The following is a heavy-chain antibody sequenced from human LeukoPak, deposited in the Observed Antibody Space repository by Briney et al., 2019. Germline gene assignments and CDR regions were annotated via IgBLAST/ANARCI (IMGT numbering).Heavy chain of an antibody. Sequence: PSETLSLTCTVSGGSISSYYWSWIRQPPGKGLEWIGYIYYSGSTNYNPSLKSRVTMSVDTSKNQFSLKLSSVTAADTAVYYCARELPGSCGGDCPGGYYYYYMDVWGKGTTVTVSS. J-gene: IGHJ6*03. CDR2: IYYSGST. CDR3: ARELPGSCGGDCPGGYYYYYMDV. CDR1: GGSISSYY. V-gene: IGHV4-59*12. D-gene: IGHD2-21*01.